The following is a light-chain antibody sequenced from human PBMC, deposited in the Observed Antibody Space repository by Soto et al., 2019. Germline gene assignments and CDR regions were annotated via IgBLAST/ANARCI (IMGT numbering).Light chain of an antibody. J-gene: IGKJ1*01. Sequence: EIVLAQSPGTLSLSPGERATLSCKTSQSVSRSYLAWYPQKPVQAPRLLIYGASSRATGIPDRFSGSGSGTDFTLSISRLEPEDFAVYYCQQYGTWTFGQGTKLEIK. CDR3: QQYGTWT. CDR1: QSVSRSY. CDR2: GAS. V-gene: IGKV3-20*01.